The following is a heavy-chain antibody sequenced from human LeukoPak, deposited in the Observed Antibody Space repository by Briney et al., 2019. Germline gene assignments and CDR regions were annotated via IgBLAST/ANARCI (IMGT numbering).Heavy chain of an antibody. J-gene: IGHJ3*02. Sequence: KPSETLSLTCTVSGGSISSGDYYWSWIRQPPGKGLEWIGYIYYSGSTYYNPSLKSRVTISVDTSKNQFSLKLSSVTAADTAVYYRARDPGTIHAFDIWGQGTMVTVSS. CDR1: GGSISSGDYY. V-gene: IGHV4-30-4*01. D-gene: IGHD4-17*01. CDR2: IYYSGST. CDR3: ARDPGTIHAFDI.